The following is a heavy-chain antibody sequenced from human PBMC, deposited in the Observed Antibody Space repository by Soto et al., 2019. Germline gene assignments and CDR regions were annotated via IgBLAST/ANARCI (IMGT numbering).Heavy chain of an antibody. Sequence: GESLKISCQSSGYTFSNFWIGWVRQLPGKGLEWMGIIYPGDHETRYSPSFHGKVTISADRSINTAYLQWNSLEASVTAFYFCARSPRSSPYFDYWGQGALVTVS. CDR3: ARSPRSSPYFDY. V-gene: IGHV5-51*01. CDR1: GYTFSNFW. CDR2: IYPGDHET. J-gene: IGHJ4*02. D-gene: IGHD6-13*01.